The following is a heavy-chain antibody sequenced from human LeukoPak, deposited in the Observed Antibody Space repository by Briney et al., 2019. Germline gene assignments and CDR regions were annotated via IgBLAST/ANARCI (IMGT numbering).Heavy chain of an antibody. Sequence: ASVKVSCKASGYTFTGYYMHWVRQAPGQGLEWMGRINPNSGGTNYAQKFQGRVTMTRDTSISTAYMELSRLRFDETAVFYCARGDLTSIAARISFDYWVQGTLVTVSS. CDR1: GYTFTGYY. D-gene: IGHD6-6*01. CDR3: ARGDLTSIAARISFDY. CDR2: INPNSGGT. J-gene: IGHJ4*02. V-gene: IGHV1-2*06.